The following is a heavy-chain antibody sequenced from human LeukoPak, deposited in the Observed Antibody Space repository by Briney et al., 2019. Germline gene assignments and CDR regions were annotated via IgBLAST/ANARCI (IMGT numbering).Heavy chain of an antibody. Sequence: SVKVSCKASGGTFSSYAISWVRQAPGQGLKWMGGIIPIFGTANYAQKFQGRVTITADESTSTAYMELSSLRSEDTAVYYCARGGIAVASAFDIWGQGTMVTVSS. CDR3: ARGGIAVASAFDI. CDR2: IIPIFGTA. CDR1: GGTFSSYA. V-gene: IGHV1-69*13. D-gene: IGHD6-19*01. J-gene: IGHJ3*02.